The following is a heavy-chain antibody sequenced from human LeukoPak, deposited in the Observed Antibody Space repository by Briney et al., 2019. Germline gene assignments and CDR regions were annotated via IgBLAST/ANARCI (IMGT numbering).Heavy chain of an antibody. V-gene: IGHV1-2*02. CDR1: GYTFTSYA. CDR3: TREGSGWYTDY. CDR2: ITPSGGT. Sequence: ASVKVSCKASGYTFTSYAMHWVRQAPGQGLEWMGWITPSGGTNYPQKFQGRVAITRDTSITTAYMDLSRLTSDDTAMYYCTREGSGWYTDYWGQGTLVTVSS. D-gene: IGHD6-19*01. J-gene: IGHJ4*02.